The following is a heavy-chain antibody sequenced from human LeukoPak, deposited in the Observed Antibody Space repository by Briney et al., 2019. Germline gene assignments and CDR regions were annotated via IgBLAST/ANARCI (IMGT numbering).Heavy chain of an antibody. CDR2: ISGSGGST. CDR3: AKDRAYYYDSSGYYYSDY. CDR1: GFTFSSYA. V-gene: IGHV3-23*01. D-gene: IGHD3-22*01. J-gene: IGHJ4*02. Sequence: PGGSLRLSCAASGFTFSSYAMSWVRQAPGKGLEWVSAISGSGGSTYYADSVKGRFTISRDNSKNTLYLQMNSLRAEDTAVYYCAKDRAYYYDSSGYYYSDYWGQGTLVTVSS.